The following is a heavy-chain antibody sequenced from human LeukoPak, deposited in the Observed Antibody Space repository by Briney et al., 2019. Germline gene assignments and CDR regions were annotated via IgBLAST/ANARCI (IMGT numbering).Heavy chain of an antibody. CDR3: TKGSGYETSDY. J-gene: IGHJ4*02. CDR1: GVVFSNYD. D-gene: IGHD5-12*01. Sequence: GGSLRLSCGASGVVFSNYDMDWGRQAPGKGLEWVAVISHDGSGKYYADSVKGRFTISRDNSKSTLYLQMNSLRAEDTAVYYCTKGSGYETSDYWGQGTLVTVSS. CDR2: ISHDGSGK. V-gene: IGHV3-30*18.